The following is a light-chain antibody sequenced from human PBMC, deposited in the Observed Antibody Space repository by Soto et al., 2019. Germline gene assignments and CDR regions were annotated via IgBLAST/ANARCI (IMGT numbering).Light chain of an antibody. CDR3: QQYNNWPPGT. CDR2: GAS. J-gene: IGKJ1*01. CDR1: QSVSSN. Sequence: IGMSQSPATLSVSPGERATLSCRASQSVSSNLAWYQQKPGQAPRLLIYGASTRATGIPARFSGSGSGTEFTLTISSLQSEDFAVYYCQQYNNWPPGTFGQGT. V-gene: IGKV3-15*01.